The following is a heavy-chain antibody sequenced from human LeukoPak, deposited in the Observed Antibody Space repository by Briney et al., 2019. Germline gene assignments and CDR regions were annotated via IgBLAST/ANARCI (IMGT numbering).Heavy chain of an antibody. Sequence: GGSLRLSCAASGFTFSSYWMSWVRQAPGKGLEWVANINQHGSEKYYVDSVKGRFTISRDNAKNSLYLQMNSLRAEDTAVYYCARYMSYCYYGMDVWGQGTTVTVSS. CDR1: GFTFSSYW. CDR2: INQHGSEK. CDR3: ARYMSYCYYGMDV. V-gene: IGHV3-7*03. J-gene: IGHJ6*02.